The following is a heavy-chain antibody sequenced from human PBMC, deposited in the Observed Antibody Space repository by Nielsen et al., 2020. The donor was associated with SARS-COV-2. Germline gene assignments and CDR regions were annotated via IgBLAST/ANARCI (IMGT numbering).Heavy chain of an antibody. CDR3: TRDGTNYDFWSGYGIYYYYGMDV. D-gene: IGHD3-3*01. CDR2: IRSKAYGGTT. V-gene: IGHV3-49*03. Sequence: GESLKISCTASGFTFGDYAMSWFRQAPGKGLEWVGFIRSKAYGGTTEYAASVKGRFTISRDDSKSIAYLQMNSLKTEDTAVYYCTRDGTNYDFWSGYGIYYYYGMDVWGQGTTVTVSS. CDR1: GFTFGDYA. J-gene: IGHJ6*02.